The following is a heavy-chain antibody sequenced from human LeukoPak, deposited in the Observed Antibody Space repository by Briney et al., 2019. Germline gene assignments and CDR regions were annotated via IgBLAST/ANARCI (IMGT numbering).Heavy chain of an antibody. V-gene: IGHV3-23*01. Sequence: PGGSLRLSCAASGFTFSSYAMNWVRQAPGKGLEWVSSISGSGGSTYYADSVAGRFTISRDNSKNTLYLQMIRLRAEDTAVYYCAKDPGRTGTTYRFDYWGQGTLVTVSS. CDR1: GFTFSSYA. J-gene: IGHJ4*02. CDR3: AKDPGRTGTTYRFDY. CDR2: ISGSGGST. D-gene: IGHD1-1*01.